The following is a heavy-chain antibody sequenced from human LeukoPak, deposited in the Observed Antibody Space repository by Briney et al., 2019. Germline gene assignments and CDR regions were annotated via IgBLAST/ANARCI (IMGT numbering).Heavy chain of an antibody. D-gene: IGHD3-22*01. CDR1: GFTFSSYA. CDR3: AKDDYYDNTGHLDY. Sequence: GGSLRLSCAASGFTFSSYAMSWVRQAPGKGLEWVSAISGSGGSTYYADSVKGRFTISRDNSKNTLYLQMNSLRAEDTAVYYCAKDDYYDNTGHLDYWGQGTLVTVSS. V-gene: IGHV3-23*01. J-gene: IGHJ4*02. CDR2: ISGSGGST.